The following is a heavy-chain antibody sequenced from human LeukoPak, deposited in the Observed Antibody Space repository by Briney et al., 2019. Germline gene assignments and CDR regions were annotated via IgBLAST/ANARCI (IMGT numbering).Heavy chain of an antibody. Sequence: PSETLSLTCAVYGGSFSGYYWSWIRQPPGKGLEWIGEINYSGSTKYNPSLKSRVTISVDTSKNQFSLKLNSVTAADTAVYYCARGVCSGGGCYSEWNYWGQGTLVTVSS. J-gene: IGHJ4*02. CDR3: ARGVCSGGGCYSEWNY. CDR2: INYSGST. V-gene: IGHV4-34*01. D-gene: IGHD2-15*01. CDR1: GGSFSGYY.